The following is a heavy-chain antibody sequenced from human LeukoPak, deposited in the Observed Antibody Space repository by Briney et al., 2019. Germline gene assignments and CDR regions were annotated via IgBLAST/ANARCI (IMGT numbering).Heavy chain of an antibody. V-gene: IGHV3-23*01. CDR3: ARRLGYCGSSSCPPADY. D-gene: IGHD2-2*01. J-gene: IGHJ4*02. CDR2: IRDSGGIT. Sequence: GGSLRLSCAASGFTLSGYTLSWVRQAPGKGLEWVSAIRDSGGITHYADSVRGRFTISRDNSKNTLYLQMNSLRVEDTAVYYCARRLGYCGSSSCPPADYWGQGTLVTVSS. CDR1: GFTLSGYT.